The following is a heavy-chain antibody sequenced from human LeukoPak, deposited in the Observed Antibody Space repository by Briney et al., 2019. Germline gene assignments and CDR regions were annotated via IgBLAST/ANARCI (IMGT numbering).Heavy chain of an antibody. CDR1: GFSFTNYW. CDR2: INNDGSEK. CDR3: MVRGVGTHYYYYGMDV. Sequence: PGGSLRLSCAASGFSFTNYWMSWVRQAPGKGLEWVANINNDGSEKYYADSVKGRFTISRDNSKNTLYLQMNSLRAEDTAVYYSMVRGVGTHYYYYGMDVWGQGTTVTVSS. D-gene: IGHD3-10*01. J-gene: IGHJ6*02. V-gene: IGHV3-7*01.